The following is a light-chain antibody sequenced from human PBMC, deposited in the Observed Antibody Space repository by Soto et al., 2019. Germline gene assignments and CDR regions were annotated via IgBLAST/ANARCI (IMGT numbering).Light chain of an antibody. CDR1: QTVSNN. Sequence: EVVLTQSPATLSVSPGERATLSCRASQTVSNNLAWYQQKPGQGPRLLIYGASTRATGVPARFSGSGSGTEFTLTISSLQSEDFAVYYCQQYNYWPPDTFGPGTKVDIK. CDR2: GAS. V-gene: IGKV3-15*01. CDR3: QQYNYWPPDT. J-gene: IGKJ3*01.